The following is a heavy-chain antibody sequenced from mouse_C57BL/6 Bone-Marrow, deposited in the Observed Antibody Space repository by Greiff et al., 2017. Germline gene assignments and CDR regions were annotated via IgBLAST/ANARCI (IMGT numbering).Heavy chain of an antibody. CDR2: IYPRSGNT. CDR3: ARGYYGSCGY. Sequence: VKLMESGAELARPGASVKLSCKASGYTFTSYGISWVKQRTGQGLEWIGEIYPRSGNTYYNEKFKGKATLTADKSSSTAYMELRSLTSEDAAVYFCARGYYGSCGYGGQGTTRTVAS. V-gene: IGHV1-81*01. J-gene: IGHJ2*01. CDR1: GYTFTSYG. D-gene: IGHD1-1*01.